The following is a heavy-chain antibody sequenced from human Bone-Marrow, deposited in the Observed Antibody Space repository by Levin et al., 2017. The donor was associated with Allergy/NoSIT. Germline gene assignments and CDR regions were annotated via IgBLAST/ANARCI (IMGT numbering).Heavy chain of an antibody. CDR2: IYYSGST. CDR1: GGSISSSSYY. D-gene: IGHD6-19*01. Sequence: PSETLSLTCTVSGGSISSSSYYWGWIRQPPGKGLEWIGSIYYSGSTYYNPSLKSRVTISVDTSKNQFSLKLSSVTAADTAVYYCARPGGWQWRAFDIWGQGTMVTVSS. J-gene: IGHJ3*02. CDR3: ARPGGWQWRAFDI. V-gene: IGHV4-39*01.